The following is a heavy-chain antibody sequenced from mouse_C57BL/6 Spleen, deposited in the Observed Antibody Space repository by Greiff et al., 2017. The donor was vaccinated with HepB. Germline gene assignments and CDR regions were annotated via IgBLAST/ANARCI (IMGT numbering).Heavy chain of an antibody. CDR2: IDPENGDT. Sequence: EVQRVESGAELVRPGASVKLSCTASGFNIKDDYMHWVKQRPEQGLEWIGWIDPENGDTEYASKFQGKATITADTSSNTAYLQLSSLTSEDTAVYYCTTPIYYYGSSPWGQGTSVTVSS. V-gene: IGHV14-4*01. J-gene: IGHJ4*01. CDR3: TTPIYYYGSSP. CDR1: GFNIKDDY. D-gene: IGHD1-1*01.